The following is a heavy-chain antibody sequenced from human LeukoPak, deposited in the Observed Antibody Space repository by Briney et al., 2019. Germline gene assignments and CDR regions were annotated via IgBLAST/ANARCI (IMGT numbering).Heavy chain of an antibody. CDR2: INPSGGST. V-gene: IGHV1-46*01. Sequence: ASVKVSCKASGYTFTGYFMHWVRQAPGQGLEWMGIINPSGGSTSYAQKFQGRVTMTRDTSTSTVYMELSSLRSEDTAVYYCAREDSGYFDYWGQGTLVTVSS. CDR3: AREDSGYFDY. CDR1: GYTFTGYF. J-gene: IGHJ4*02. D-gene: IGHD3-10*01.